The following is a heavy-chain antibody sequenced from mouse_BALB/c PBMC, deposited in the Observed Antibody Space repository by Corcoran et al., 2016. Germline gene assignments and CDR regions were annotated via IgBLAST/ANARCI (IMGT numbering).Heavy chain of an antibody. V-gene: IGHV9-3-1*01. CDR2: INTYTGEP. Sequence: QIQLVQSGPELKKPGETVKISCKASGYTFTNYGLNWVKQAPGKGLKWMGWINTYTGEPTYTDDFKGRFAFSLDTSASTAYLQINNRKNEDTATYFCAREPDAMDYWGQGTSVTVSS. J-gene: IGHJ4*01. CDR1: GYTFTNYG. CDR3: AREPDAMDY.